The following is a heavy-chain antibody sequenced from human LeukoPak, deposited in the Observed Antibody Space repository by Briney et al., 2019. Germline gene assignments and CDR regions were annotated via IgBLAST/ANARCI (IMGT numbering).Heavy chain of an antibody. CDR2: ISPNSGVT. J-gene: IGHJ6*03. CDR3: ARDSTGTGDYYYYMDV. Sequence: GASVKVSCEASGYSFIDYHMHWVRQAPGQGLEWMGWISPNSGVTSYAQRFQGRVAMTRDTSISTAYMELSRLRSDDTAVYYCARDSTGTGDYYYYMDVWGKGTTVTVSS. D-gene: IGHD1-14*01. CDR1: GYSFIDYH. V-gene: IGHV1-2*02.